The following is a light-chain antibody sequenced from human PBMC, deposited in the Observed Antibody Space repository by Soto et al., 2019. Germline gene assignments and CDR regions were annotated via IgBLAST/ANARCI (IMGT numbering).Light chain of an antibody. CDR3: QQYSGYWT. CDR2: DAS. J-gene: IGKJ1*01. Sequence: DIQMTQSPSTLSASVGDRVTITCRAISTWLAWYQQKPGKAPKLLMNDASRLESGVPSTFSGSGSGTEFTLTISSLQPDDVATYYCQQYSGYWTFGQGTKVEIK. V-gene: IGKV1-5*01. CDR1: STW.